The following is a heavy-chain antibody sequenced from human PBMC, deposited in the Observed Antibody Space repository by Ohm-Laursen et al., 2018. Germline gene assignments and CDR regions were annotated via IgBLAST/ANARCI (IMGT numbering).Heavy chain of an antibody. D-gene: IGHD2-21*02. CDR2: ISWNSGSI. Sequence: SLRLSCAASGFTFDDYAMHWVRQAPGKGLEWVSGISWNSGSIGYADSVKGRFTISRDNAKNSLYLQMNSLRSDDTAVYYCARRAGGDCCWKLGMDVWGQGTTVTVPS. V-gene: IGHV3-9*01. CDR1: GFTFDDYA. J-gene: IGHJ6*02. CDR3: ARRAGGDCCWKLGMDV.